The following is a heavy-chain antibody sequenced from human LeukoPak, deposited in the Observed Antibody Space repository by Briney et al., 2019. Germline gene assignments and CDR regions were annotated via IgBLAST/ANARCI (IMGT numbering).Heavy chain of an antibody. J-gene: IGHJ4*02. Sequence: PSETLSLTCTVSGGSISRYYWTWFRQPPGKTMEWIVYFHYLAKTDYNPSLKSRVTISMDTSKNQFTLTLTSMTAADTAVYHCARGGHYTMPFFPSDVWGQGILVTVSS. CDR2: FHYLAKT. CDR3: ARGGHYTMPFFPSDV. CDR1: GGSISRYY. D-gene: IGHD2/OR15-2a*01. V-gene: IGHV4-59*01.